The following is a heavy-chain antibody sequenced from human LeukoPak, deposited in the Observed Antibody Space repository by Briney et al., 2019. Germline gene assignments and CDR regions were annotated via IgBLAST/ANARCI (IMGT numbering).Heavy chain of an antibody. CDR3: ARDLTDGSGSV. V-gene: IGHV1-69*04. J-gene: IGHJ4*02. CDR1: GGTFSSYT. D-gene: IGHD6-19*01. Sequence: SVKVSCKASGGTFSSYTISWVRQAPGQGLEWMGRIIPILGIANYAQKFQGRVTITADKSTSTAYMELSSLRSEDTAVYYCARDLTDGSGSVWGQGTLVTVSS. CDR2: IIPILGIA.